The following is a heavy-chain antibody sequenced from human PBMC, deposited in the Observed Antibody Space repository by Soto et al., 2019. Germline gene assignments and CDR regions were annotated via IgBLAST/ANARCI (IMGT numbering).Heavy chain of an antibody. CDR3: ARDNGIEGSFDP. CDR1: GFTFSTYS. J-gene: IGHJ5*02. V-gene: IGHV3-48*02. Sequence: PGGSLRLSCAASGFTFSTYSMNWVRRAPGKGLEWISYITSSSTTIFYADSVKGRFTISRDNAKNSLYLQMNSLRDEDTAVYYCARDNGIEGSFDPWGQGTQVTVSS. CDR2: ITSSSTTI.